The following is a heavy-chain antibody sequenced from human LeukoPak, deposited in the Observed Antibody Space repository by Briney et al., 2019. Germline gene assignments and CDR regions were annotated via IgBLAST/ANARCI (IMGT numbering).Heavy chain of an antibody. Sequence: SVKVSCKASGGTFSSYAISWVRQAPGQGLEWMGGIIPIFGTANYAQKFQGRVTITTDESTSTAYMELSSLRSEDTAAYYCASAQYYDYVWGSLYWGQGTLVTVSS. CDR3: ASAQYYDYVWGSLY. D-gene: IGHD3-16*01. V-gene: IGHV1-69*05. CDR1: GGTFSSYA. J-gene: IGHJ4*02. CDR2: IIPIFGTA.